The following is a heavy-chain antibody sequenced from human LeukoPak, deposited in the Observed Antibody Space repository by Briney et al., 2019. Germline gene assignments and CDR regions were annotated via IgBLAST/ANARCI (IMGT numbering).Heavy chain of an antibody. Sequence: SETLSLTCAVYGGSFSGYYWSWIRQPPGKGLEWIGEINHSGSTNYNPSLKSRVTISVDMSKNQFSLKLSSVTAADTAVYYCARGPPAKPGTGYYYGMNVWGQGTTVTVSS. J-gene: IGHJ6*02. V-gene: IGHV4-34*01. CDR2: INHSGST. CDR1: GGSFSGYY. CDR3: ARGPPAKPGTGYYYGMNV. D-gene: IGHD2-2*01.